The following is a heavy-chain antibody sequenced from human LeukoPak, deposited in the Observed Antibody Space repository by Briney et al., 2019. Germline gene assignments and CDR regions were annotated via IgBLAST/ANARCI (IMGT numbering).Heavy chain of an antibody. D-gene: IGHD2-2*01. Sequence: ASVKVSCKVSGYTLTELSMHWVRQAPGKGLEWMGGFDPEDGETIYAQKFQGRVTMTEDTSTDTAYVELSSLRSEDTAVYCCATSLVVVPAATGGEYYYYGMDVWGKGTTVTVSS. CDR3: ATSLVVVPAATGGEYYYYGMDV. CDR1: GYTLTELS. J-gene: IGHJ6*04. V-gene: IGHV1-24*01. CDR2: FDPEDGET.